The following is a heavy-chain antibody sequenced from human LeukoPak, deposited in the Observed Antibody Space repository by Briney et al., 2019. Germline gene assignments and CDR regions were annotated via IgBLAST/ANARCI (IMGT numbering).Heavy chain of an antibody. J-gene: IGHJ6*02. CDR2: INPSGGST. CDR3: AREGGASSTVTTAYGMDV. Sequence: ASVKVSCKASGYTFTSYYMHWVRQAPGQGLEWTGIINPSGGSTSYAQKYQGRVTMTRDTSTSTVYMELSSLRSEDTAVYYCAREGGASSTVTTAYGMDVWGRGTTVTVSS. V-gene: IGHV1-46*01. D-gene: IGHD4-11*01. CDR1: GYTFTSYY.